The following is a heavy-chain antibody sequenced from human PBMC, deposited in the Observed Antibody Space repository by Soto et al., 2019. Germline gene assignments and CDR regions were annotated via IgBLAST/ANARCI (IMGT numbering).Heavy chain of an antibody. CDR1: GFTFSSYS. V-gene: IGHV3-7*03. J-gene: IGHJ4*02. CDR2: IRQDGNEK. CDR3: ARAGGNYDFDY. D-gene: IGHD1-26*01. Sequence: GGSLRLSCAASGFTFSSYSMNWVRQAPGKGLEWVSYIRQDGNEKYYVDSAEGRFTISRDNAKKSLYLQMSGLRAEDTALYYCARAGGNYDFDYWGQGTLLTVSS.